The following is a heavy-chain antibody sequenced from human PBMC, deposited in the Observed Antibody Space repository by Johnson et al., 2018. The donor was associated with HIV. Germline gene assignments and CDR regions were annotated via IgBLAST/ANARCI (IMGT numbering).Heavy chain of an antibody. V-gene: IGHV3-72*01. Sequence: EVQLVESGGGLVQPGGSLRLSCAASGFTFSDHYMDWVRQAPGKGLAWVGRTRNKANSYTTDYAASVNGRFTISRDDSKNSLFLQMNSLNTEDTAVYYCAREPHNFWSPDAFDIWGQGTMVTVSS. CDR3: AREPHNFWSPDAFDI. D-gene: IGHD3-3*01. CDR1: GFTFSDHY. CDR2: TRNKANSYTT. J-gene: IGHJ3*02.